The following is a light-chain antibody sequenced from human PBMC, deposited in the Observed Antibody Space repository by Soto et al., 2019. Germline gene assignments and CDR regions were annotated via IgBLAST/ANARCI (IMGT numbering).Light chain of an antibody. CDR3: QQSYTSWWT. CDR2: AAS. CDR1: QSISTH. J-gene: IGKJ1*01. Sequence: DIQMTQSPSSLSASVGDRVSITCRARQSISTHLSWYQQKPGKAPKLLIYAASSLQSWVPSRFTGSGSGTDFTLTISSLQPEDFATYYCQQSYTSWWTFGQGTKVEIK. V-gene: IGKV1-39*01.